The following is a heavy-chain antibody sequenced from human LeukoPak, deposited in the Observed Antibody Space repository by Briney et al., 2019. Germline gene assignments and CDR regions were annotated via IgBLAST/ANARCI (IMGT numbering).Heavy chain of an antibody. CDR2: INPNSGGT. Sequence: ASVKVSCKASGYTFTGYYMHWVRQAPGQGLEWMGRINPNSGGTNYAQKFQGRVTMTRDTSISTAYMELSRLRSDDTAVYYCARGKHSRSEGLVYWGQGTLVTVSS. V-gene: IGHV1-2*06. J-gene: IGHJ4*02. CDR1: GYTFTGYY. CDR3: ARGKHSRSEGLVY. D-gene: IGHD6-13*01.